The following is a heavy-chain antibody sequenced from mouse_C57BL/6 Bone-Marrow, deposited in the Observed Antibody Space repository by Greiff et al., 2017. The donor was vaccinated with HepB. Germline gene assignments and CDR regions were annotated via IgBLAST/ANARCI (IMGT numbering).Heavy chain of an antibody. D-gene: IGHD2-1*01. J-gene: IGHJ2*01. CDR1: GYSITSGYY. Sequence: EVQLQESGPGLVKPSQSLSLTCSVTGYSITSGYYWNWIRQFPGNKLEWMGYISYDGSNNYNPSIKNRIAITRDTSKNQFFLKLNSVTTEDTATYYCARVRVTGFDYWGQGTTLTVSS. CDR2: ISYDGSN. V-gene: IGHV3-6*01. CDR3: ARVRVTGFDY.